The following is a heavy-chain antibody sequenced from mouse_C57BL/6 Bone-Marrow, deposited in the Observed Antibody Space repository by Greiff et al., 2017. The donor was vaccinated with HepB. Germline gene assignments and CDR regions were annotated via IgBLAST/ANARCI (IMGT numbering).Heavy chain of an antibody. Sequence: QVQLQQSGPELVKPGASVKISCKASGYAFSSSWMNWVKQRPGKGLEWIGRIYPGDGDTNYNGKFKGKATLTADKSSSTAYMQLSSLTSEDAAVYFCAREGPPWGQGTSVTVSS. CDR3: AREGPP. CDR2: IYPGDGDT. D-gene: IGHD3-3*01. CDR1: GYAFSSSW. J-gene: IGHJ4*01. V-gene: IGHV1-82*01.